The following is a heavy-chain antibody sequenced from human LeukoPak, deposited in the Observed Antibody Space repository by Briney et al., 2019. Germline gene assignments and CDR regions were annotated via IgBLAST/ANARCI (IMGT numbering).Heavy chain of an antibody. Sequence: SGGSLRLSCAASGFTFSDFWMTWVRQAPGKGLEWVSTISAGGGSAYYADSVKGRFTVSRHNSKNTPYLQMNSLRAEDTAVYYCAKDTGKGGTTGLFDYWGQGTLVTVSS. V-gene: IGHV3-23*01. CDR2: ISAGGGSA. CDR1: GFTFSDFW. CDR3: AKDTGKGGTTGLFDY. J-gene: IGHJ4*02. D-gene: IGHD1-1*01.